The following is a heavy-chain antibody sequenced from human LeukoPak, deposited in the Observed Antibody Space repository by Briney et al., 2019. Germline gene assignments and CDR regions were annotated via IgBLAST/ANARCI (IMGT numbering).Heavy chain of an antibody. V-gene: IGHV1-69*04. Sequence: SVKVSCKASGGTFSSYAISWVRQAPGQGLEWMGRIIPILGIANYAQKFQGRVTITADKSTSTAYMELSSLRSEDTAVYYCARDRGRGYYHGNFDYWGQGTLVTVSS. CDR2: IIPILGIA. D-gene: IGHD3-22*01. CDR1: GGTFSSYA. J-gene: IGHJ4*02. CDR3: ARDRGRGYYHGNFDY.